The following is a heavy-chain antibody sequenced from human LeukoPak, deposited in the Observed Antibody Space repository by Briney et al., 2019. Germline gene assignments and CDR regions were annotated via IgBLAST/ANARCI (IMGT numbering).Heavy chain of an antibody. Sequence: ASVKVSCKASGYTFTGYYMHWVRQAPGQGLEWMGWINPNSGGTNYAQKFQGRVTITRNTSISTAYMELSSLRSEDTAVYYCARCNYDSSGYYYEAYYYYYYYMDVWGKGTTVTVSS. CDR1: GYTFTGYY. J-gene: IGHJ6*03. D-gene: IGHD3-22*01. CDR2: INPNSGGT. CDR3: ARCNYDSSGYYYEAYYYYYYYMDV. V-gene: IGHV1-2*02.